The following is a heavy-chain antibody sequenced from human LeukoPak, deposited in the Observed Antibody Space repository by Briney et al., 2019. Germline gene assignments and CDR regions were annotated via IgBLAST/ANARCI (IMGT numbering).Heavy chain of an antibody. D-gene: IGHD3-10*01. CDR3: ARDAHIVRGVNPLDY. Sequence: GGSLRLSCAASGFTFSSYSMNWVRQAPGKGLEWISYVSYGSSTIYYADSVKGRFTISRDNAKNSLYLQMNSLRDEDTAVYYCARDAHIVRGVNPLDYWGQGTLVTVSS. CDR1: GFTFSSYS. CDR2: VSYGSSTI. V-gene: IGHV3-48*02. J-gene: IGHJ4*02.